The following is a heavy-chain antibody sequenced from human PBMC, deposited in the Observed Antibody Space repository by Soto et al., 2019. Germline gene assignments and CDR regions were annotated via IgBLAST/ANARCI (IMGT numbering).Heavy chain of an antibody. Sequence: QVQLQESGPGLAKPSETLSLTCTVSGDSISGYYWSWIRQPAGKGMEWIGRIHTTDGTNYNPSLKSRVTMHIHSSNTHSPLKLRSLTAADRAVFYWARPRPSAAGFCFDFWGQGPLVTVSS. D-gene: IGHD6-13*01. V-gene: IGHV4-4*07. CDR2: IHTTDGT. CDR1: GDSISGYY. CDR3: ARPRPSAAGFCFDF. J-gene: IGHJ4*02.